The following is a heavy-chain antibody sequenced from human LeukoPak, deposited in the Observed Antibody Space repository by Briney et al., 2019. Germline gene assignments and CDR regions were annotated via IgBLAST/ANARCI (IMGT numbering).Heavy chain of an antibody. J-gene: IGHJ4*02. Sequence: SVKVSCKASGYTFTSYYMHWVRQAPGQGLEWMGGIIPIFGTANYAQKFQGRVTITADESTSTAYMELSSLRSEDTAVYYCARVPIVGANYVFDYWGQGTLVTVSS. CDR2: IIPIFGTA. D-gene: IGHD1-26*01. V-gene: IGHV1-69*13. CDR1: GYTFTSYY. CDR3: ARVPIVGANYVFDY.